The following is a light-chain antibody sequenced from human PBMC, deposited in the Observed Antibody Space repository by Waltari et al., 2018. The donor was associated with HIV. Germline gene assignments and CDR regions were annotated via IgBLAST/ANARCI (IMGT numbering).Light chain of an antibody. J-gene: IGLJ2*01. Sequence: NFILTQSHSVSESPGNAVTNSCTRSSGGIGSTYIQWYQQRPGRSPDTVIYEDSQRPSGVPNRFSGSVDSSSNSASLTISGLKTEDEADYFCQSYDGTTVVFGGGTRLTVL. CDR1: SGGIGSTY. V-gene: IGLV6-57*01. CDR3: QSYDGTTVV. CDR2: EDS.